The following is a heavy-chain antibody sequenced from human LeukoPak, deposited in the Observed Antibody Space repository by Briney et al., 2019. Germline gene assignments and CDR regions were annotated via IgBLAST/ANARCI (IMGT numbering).Heavy chain of an antibody. J-gene: IGHJ4*02. CDR3: ARVGAPGELRPYHYYY. V-gene: IGHV1-2*02. D-gene: IGHD3-16*01. CDR1: GYIFSDYW. CDR2: IDPASGIT. Sequence: GASVKVSCKASGYIFSDYWIHWVRQAPGRGLECLGWIDPASGITNQPQKFQGRITVTRDTSASTVYMDLTGLTTDDTALYYCARVGAPGELRPYHYYYWGQGTLVTVSS.